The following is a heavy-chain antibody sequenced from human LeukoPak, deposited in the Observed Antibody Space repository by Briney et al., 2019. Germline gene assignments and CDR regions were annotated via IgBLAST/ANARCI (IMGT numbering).Heavy chain of an antibody. J-gene: IGHJ4*02. CDR3: ARGEFTYYYDSSGPAGY. V-gene: IGHV4-34*01. CDR1: GGSFSGYY. Sequence: SETLSLTCAVYGGSFSGYYWSWIRQPPGKGLEWIGEINHSGSTNYNPSLKSRVTISVDTSKNQFSLKLSSVTAADTAVYYCARGEFTYYYDSSGPAGYWGQGTLVTASS. CDR2: INHSGST. D-gene: IGHD3-22*01.